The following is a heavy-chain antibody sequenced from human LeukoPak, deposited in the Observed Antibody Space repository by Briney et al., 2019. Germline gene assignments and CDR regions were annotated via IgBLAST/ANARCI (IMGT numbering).Heavy chain of an antibody. D-gene: IGHD1-26*01. CDR2: ISYDGSNK. CDR3: AKDQGIVGATLDY. Sequence: GGSLRLSCAASGFTFSSYGMHWVRQAPGKGLEWVAVISYDGSNKYYADSVKGRFTISRDNSKNTLYLQMNSLRAEDTAVYYCAKDQGIVGATLDYWGQGTLVTVSS. CDR1: GFTFSSYG. J-gene: IGHJ4*02. V-gene: IGHV3-30*18.